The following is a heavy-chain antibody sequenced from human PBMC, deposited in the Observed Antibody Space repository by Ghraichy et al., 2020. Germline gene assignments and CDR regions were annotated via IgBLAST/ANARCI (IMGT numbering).Heavy chain of an antibody. CDR1: GFIFSCYY. V-gene: IGHV3-7*04. J-gene: IGHJ4*02. D-gene: IGHD5-18*01. Sequence: GGSLRLSCAASGFIFSCYYMTWVRQVPGKGLEWVANIKHDESEKYYVDSVKGRFTISRDNAKNSLYQQMNSLRPDDTAVYYSARGGYNYGYNAIDYWGQGTLVIVSS. CDR2: IKHDESEK. CDR3: ARGGYNYGYNAIDY.